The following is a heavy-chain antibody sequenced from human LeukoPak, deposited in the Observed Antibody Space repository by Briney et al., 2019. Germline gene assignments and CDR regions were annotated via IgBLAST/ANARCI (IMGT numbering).Heavy chain of an antibody. D-gene: IGHD3-22*01. CDR2: IYPGDSDT. J-gene: IGHJ4*02. CDR3: ARVYYYDSSGYYYVELFDY. CDR1: GYSFTSYW. V-gene: IGHV5-51*01. Sequence: GESLKISCKGSGYSFTSYWIGWVRQMPGKGLEWMGIIYPGDSDTRYSPSFQGQVTISADKSTSTAYLQWSSLKASDTAMYYCARVYYYDSSGYYYVELFDYWGQGTLVTVSS.